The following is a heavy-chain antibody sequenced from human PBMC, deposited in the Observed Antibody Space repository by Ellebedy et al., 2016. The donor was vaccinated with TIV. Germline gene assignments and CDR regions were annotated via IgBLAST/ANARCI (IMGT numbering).Heavy chain of an antibody. CDR1: GFTFSSYA. D-gene: IGHD2-2*01. V-gene: IGHV3-74*01. Sequence: PGGSLRLSCAASGFTFSSYAMSWVRQAPGKGLVWVSRINSDGSSTSYADSVKGRFTISRDNAQNTLYLQMNSLRAEDMAVYYCARAGIVVVPAAIGVWGQGTLVTVSS. CDR3: ARAGIVVVPAAIGV. J-gene: IGHJ4*02. CDR2: INSDGSST.